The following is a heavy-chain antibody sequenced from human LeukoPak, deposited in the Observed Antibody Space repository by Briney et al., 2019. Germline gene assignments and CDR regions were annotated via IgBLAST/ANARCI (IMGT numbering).Heavy chain of an antibody. V-gene: IGHV4-39*07. D-gene: IGHD1-26*01. CDR2: IYYSGST. Sequence: PSETLSLTCTVSGGSISSSSYYWGWIRQPPGKGLEWIGSIYYSGSTYYNPSLKSRVTISVDTSKNQFSLKLSSVTAADTAVYYCARGVRGLPEDFFDYWGQGTLVTVSS. CDR1: GGSISSSSYY. CDR3: ARGVRGLPEDFFDY. J-gene: IGHJ4*02.